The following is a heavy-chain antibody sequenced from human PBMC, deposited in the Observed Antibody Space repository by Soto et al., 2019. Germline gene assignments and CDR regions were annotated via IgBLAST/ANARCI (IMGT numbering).Heavy chain of an antibody. CDR2: IGTAGDT. CDR3: ARASSGWSVGGAFDI. D-gene: IGHD6-19*01. Sequence: GGSLRLSCAASGFTFSSYDMHWVRQATGKGLEWVSAIGTAGDTYYPGSVKGRFTISRENAKNSLFLQMNSLRAGDTAVYYCARASSGWSVGGAFDIWGQGTMVTVSS. CDR1: GFTFSSYD. V-gene: IGHV3-13*01. J-gene: IGHJ3*02.